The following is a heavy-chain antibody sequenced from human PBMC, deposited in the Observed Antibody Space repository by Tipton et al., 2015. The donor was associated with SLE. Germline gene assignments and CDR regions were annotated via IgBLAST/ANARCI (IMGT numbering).Heavy chain of an antibody. CDR2: IYSGGST. V-gene: IGHV3-53*05. D-gene: IGHD1-26*01. Sequence: AVSGFTVSSNYMSWVRQAPGKGLEWVSVIYSGGSTYYADSVKGRFTISRDNSKNTLYLQMNSLRAEDTAVYYCAREGPVGATRGNYYYGMDVWGQGTTVTVSS. CDR1: GFTVSSNY. CDR3: AREGPVGATRGNYYYGMDV. J-gene: IGHJ6*02.